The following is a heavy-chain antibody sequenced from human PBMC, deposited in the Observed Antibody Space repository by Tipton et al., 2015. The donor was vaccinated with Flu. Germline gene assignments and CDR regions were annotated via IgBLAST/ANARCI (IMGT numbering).Heavy chain of an antibody. J-gene: IGHJ4*02. Sequence: QVQLVQSGAEVRKPGASVKVSCKTSGYTFNTYGISWVRRAPGQGLEWMGWISTYNDETNFAQNFQGRLIVTTETSTNTVYMELRSRKSDDTAVYYCSGGGIWLPFDYWGQGTLVTVAS. CDR3: SGGGIWLPFDY. CDR1: GYTFNTYG. V-gene: IGHV1-18*01. CDR2: ISTYNDET. D-gene: IGHD2-21*01.